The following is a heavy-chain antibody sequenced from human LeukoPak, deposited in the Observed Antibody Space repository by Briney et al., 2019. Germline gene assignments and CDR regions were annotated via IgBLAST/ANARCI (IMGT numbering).Heavy chain of an antibody. J-gene: IGHJ4*02. D-gene: IGHD3-22*01. CDR3: ARDAFPTMTPYFDY. CDR2: ISAYNGNT. V-gene: IGHV1-18*01. CDR1: GYTFTSYG. Sequence: ASVKVSCKASGYTFTSYGISWVRQAPGQGLEWMGWISAYNGNTNYAQKLQGRVTMTTDTSTSTAYMELRSLRSDDTAVYYCARDAFPTMTPYFDYWGQGTLSPSPQ.